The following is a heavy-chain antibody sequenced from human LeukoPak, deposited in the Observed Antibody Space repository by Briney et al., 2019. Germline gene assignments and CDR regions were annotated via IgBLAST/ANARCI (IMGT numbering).Heavy chain of an antibody. D-gene: IGHD3-22*01. V-gene: IGHV1-2*02. J-gene: IGHJ4*02. Sequence: ASVKVSCKASGYTFTGYYMHWVRPAPGQGLAWMGWINPNSGGTNYAQKFQGRVTMTRDTSISTAYMELSRLRSDDTAVYYCARGHYYYDSSGYYPKPYFDYWGQGTLVTVSS. CDR2: INPNSGGT. CDR3: ARGHYYYDSSGYYPKPYFDY. CDR1: GYTFTGYY.